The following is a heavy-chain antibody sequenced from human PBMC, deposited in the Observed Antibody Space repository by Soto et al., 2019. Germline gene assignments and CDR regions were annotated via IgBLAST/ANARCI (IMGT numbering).Heavy chain of an antibody. Sequence: QVQLVQSGAEVKKPGSSVKVSCKASGGTFSSYAISWVRQAPGQGLEWMGGIIPIFGTANYAQKFQGRVTITADKSTSTAYMELRSLRSEDTAVYYWARVVHDYGDRYGMDVWGQGTTVTVSS. D-gene: IGHD4-17*01. V-gene: IGHV1-69*06. J-gene: IGHJ6*02. CDR2: IIPIFGTA. CDR3: ARVVHDYGDRYGMDV. CDR1: GGTFSSYA.